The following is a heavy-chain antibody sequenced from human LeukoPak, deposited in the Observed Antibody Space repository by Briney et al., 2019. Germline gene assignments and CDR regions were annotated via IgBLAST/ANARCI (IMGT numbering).Heavy chain of an antibody. D-gene: IGHD3-9*01. Sequence: GGSLRLSCVASGFTFTNYAMSWVRQAPGKGLEWVSAITGSDGSSYYADSVKGRFTISRDNSKNTLYLQVNSLRAEDTAVYYCAKWGDYDILTGYYVPDYWGQGTLVTVSS. J-gene: IGHJ4*02. CDR1: GFTFTNYA. CDR3: AKWGDYDILTGYYVPDY. V-gene: IGHV3-23*01. CDR2: ITGSDGSS.